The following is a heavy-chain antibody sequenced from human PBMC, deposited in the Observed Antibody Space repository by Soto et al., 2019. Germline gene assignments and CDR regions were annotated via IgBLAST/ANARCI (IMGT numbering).Heavy chain of an antibody. CDR2: IYYTGGT. CDR1: GGSIGSTDSY. V-gene: IGHV4-30-4*08. Sequence: QVQLQESGPGLVEPSQTLSLTCTVSGGSIGSTDSYWSWIRRPPGKGLEWIGYIYYTGGTFYNPSLKSRLTISLETSSNQFSLTLTSVTATDXXXXXXXXGGSGWAEYFQHWGQGTLVAVSS. D-gene: IGHD6-25*01. CDR3: XXGGSGWAEYFQH. J-gene: IGHJ1*01.